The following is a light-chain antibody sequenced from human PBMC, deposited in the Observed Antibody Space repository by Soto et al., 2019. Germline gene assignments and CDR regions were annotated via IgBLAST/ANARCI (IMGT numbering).Light chain of an antibody. V-gene: IGKV4-1*01. J-gene: IGKJ5*01. Sequence: DIVMTQSPDSLAVSLGERATINCKSSQSVLYSSNNKHYLAWYQQKPGQPPKLLIYWASTRESGVPDRFSGSGSGTDFTLTISSLQAEDVAVYYCQQYYSPPCTFGQGTRLEIK. CDR2: WAS. CDR1: QSVLYSSNNKHY. CDR3: QQYYSPPCT.